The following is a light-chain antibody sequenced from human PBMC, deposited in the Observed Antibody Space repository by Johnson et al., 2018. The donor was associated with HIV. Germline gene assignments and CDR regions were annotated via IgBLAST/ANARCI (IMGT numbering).Light chain of an antibody. CDR2: DNN. Sequence: QSVLTQPPSVSAAPGQKVTISCSGSSSNIGRNYVSWYQQLPGTAPKLLIFDNNKRPSGIPDRFSGSKSGTSATLGITGLQTGDEADYYCGTWDSSLSADSYVFGTGTKVTVL. J-gene: IGLJ1*01. CDR1: SSNIGRNY. V-gene: IGLV1-51*01. CDR3: GTWDSSLSADSYV.